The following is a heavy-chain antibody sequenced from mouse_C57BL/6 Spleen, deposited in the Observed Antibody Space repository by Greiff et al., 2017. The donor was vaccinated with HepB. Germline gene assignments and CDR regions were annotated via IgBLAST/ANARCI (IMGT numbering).Heavy chain of an antibody. CDR3: ARSDYGKGYYYAMDY. CDR1: GYTFTDYY. Sequence: QVQLQQSGAELVRPGASVKLSCKASGYTFTDYYINWVKQRPGQGLEWIARIYPGSGNTYYNEKFKGKATLTAEKSSSTAYMQLSSLTSEDSAVYFCARSDYGKGYYYAMDYWGQGTSVTVSS. CDR2: IYPGSGNT. V-gene: IGHV1-76*01. J-gene: IGHJ4*01. D-gene: IGHD2-1*01.